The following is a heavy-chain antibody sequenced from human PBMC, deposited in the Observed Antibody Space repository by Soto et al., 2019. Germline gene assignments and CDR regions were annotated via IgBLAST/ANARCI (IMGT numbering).Heavy chain of an antibody. CDR2: ISSSSSYI. V-gene: IGHV3-21*01. D-gene: IGHD6-6*01. Sequence: XGSLGLSCAASGFTFSSYSMNGVRQAPGKGLEWVSSISSSSSYIYYADSVKGRFTISRDNAKNSLYLQMNRLRAEDTAVYYCARDPVAARPVYYYGMDVWGQGTTVTVSS. CDR3: ARDPVAARPVYYYGMDV. J-gene: IGHJ6*02. CDR1: GFTFSSYS.